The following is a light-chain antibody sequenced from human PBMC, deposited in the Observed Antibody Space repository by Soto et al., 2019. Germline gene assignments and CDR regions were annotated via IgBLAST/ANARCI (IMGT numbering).Light chain of an antibody. CDR3: QSYDSSLSAHYV. J-gene: IGLJ1*01. CDR2: GNS. V-gene: IGLV1-40*01. CDR1: SSNNGATYD. Sequence: QSVLTQPPSVSGAPGQRVTISCTGSSSNNGATYDLQWYQQLPGTAPKLLIYGNSNRPSGVPDRFSGSKSGTSASLAITGLQADDEADYYCQSYDSSLSAHYVFGTGTKVTVL.